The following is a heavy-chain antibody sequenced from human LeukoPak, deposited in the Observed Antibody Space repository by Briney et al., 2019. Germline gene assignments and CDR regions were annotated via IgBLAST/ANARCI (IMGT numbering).Heavy chain of an antibody. V-gene: IGHV3-48*03. CDR3: ATPIVVVPAAGDY. CDR2: ISGSGSTI. J-gene: IGHJ4*02. D-gene: IGHD2-2*01. CDR1: GFTFSSYE. Sequence: GGSLRLSCAASGFTFSSYEMNWVRQAPGKGLEWVSYISGSGSTIYYADSVKGRFTISRDNAKNSLYLQMNSLRAEDTAVYYCATPIVVVPAAGDYWGQGTLVTVSS.